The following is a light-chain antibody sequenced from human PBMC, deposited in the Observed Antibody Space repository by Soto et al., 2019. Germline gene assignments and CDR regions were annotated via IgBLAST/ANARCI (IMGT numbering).Light chain of an antibody. CDR1: QSVSKY. Sequence: EIVLTQSPGTLALSPGEGATLSCRASQSVSKYLAWYQQKPGQAPRLLIYGASSRATGIPDSFSGSGSATDFTLTISRLEPEDFAVYYCQQYGGSPQTFGQGTKVEIK. CDR3: QQYGGSPQT. CDR2: GAS. J-gene: IGKJ1*01. V-gene: IGKV3-20*01.